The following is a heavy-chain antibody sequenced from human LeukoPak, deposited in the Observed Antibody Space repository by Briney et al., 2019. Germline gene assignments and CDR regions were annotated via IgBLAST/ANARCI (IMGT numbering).Heavy chain of an antibody. CDR1: GGSISSDDYY. Sequence: SETLSLTCTVSGGSISSDDYYWSWIRQPPGKGLEWIGYIYYSGSTYYNPSLKSRVTISVDTSKNQFSLKLSSVTAADTTVYYCARYYYDSSGDYYFDYWGQGTLVTVSS. J-gene: IGHJ4*02. CDR2: IYYSGST. V-gene: IGHV4-30-4*01. CDR3: ARYYYDSSGDYYFDY. D-gene: IGHD3-22*01.